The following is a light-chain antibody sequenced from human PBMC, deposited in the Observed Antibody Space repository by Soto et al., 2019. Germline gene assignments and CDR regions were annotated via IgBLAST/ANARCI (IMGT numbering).Light chain of an antibody. CDR1: QSVSSR. CDR2: GTS. Sequence: EIVMTQSPATLSVSPGERVTLSCRASQSVSSRLGWYQHKPGQAPRLLIYGTSTRATGIPARFSGSGSGTEFTLTISSLQSEDFAVYYCQQYNNWPLTFGQGTRLEI. V-gene: IGKV3-15*01. J-gene: IGKJ5*01. CDR3: QQYNNWPLT.